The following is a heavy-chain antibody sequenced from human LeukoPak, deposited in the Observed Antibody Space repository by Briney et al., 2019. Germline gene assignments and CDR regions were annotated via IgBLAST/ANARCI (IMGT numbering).Heavy chain of an antibody. J-gene: IGHJ5*02. V-gene: IGHV3-23*01. CDR1: GFTFTTYG. CDR2: IGGSGTRT. D-gene: IGHD6-19*01. Sequence: GGSLRLSCSASGFTFTTYGMNWVRQPPGRGLEWVSGIGGSGTRTYYADSVKGRFTISRDNSKNTLYLQMNSLRAEDTAVYYCAKEVDSSAAWGQGTLVTVSS. CDR3: AKEVDSSAA.